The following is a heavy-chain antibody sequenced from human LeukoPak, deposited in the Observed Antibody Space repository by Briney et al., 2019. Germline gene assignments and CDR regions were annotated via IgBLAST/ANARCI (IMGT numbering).Heavy chain of an antibody. J-gene: IGHJ2*01. D-gene: IGHD6-13*01. CDR1: GYY. CDR3: ARGKSATAPDSNWYLDL. Sequence: ASVKVSCKASGYYMHWVRQAPGQGLEWMGWINPNGGGTKYAQKLQGRVTMTRDTSISTAYMELSRLRSDDTAVYYCARGKSATAPDSNWYLDLWGRGTLVTVSS. CDR2: INPNGGGT. V-gene: IGHV1-2*02.